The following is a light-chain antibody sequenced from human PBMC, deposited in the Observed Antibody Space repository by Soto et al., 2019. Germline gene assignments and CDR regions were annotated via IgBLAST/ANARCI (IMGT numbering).Light chain of an antibody. CDR2: DIS. CDR1: SSDVGGYNY. Sequence: QSALTQPLSVSGAPGQSVTMSCTGTSSDVGGYNYVSWYQQHPGKAPKLMIYDISKRPSGVPDRFSGSKSGNTASLTISGLQAEDEADYYCCSFAGSYTFAVFGTGTQVTVL. V-gene: IGLV2-11*01. J-gene: IGLJ1*01. CDR3: CSFAGSYTFAV.